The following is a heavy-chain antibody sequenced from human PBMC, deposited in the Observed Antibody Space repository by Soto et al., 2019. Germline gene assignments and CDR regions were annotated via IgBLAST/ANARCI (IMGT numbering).Heavy chain of an antibody. Sequence: SETLSLTCTVSGGSISSGGYYWSWIRQHPGKGLEWIGYIYYSGSTYYNPSLKSRVTISVDTSKNQFSLKLSSVTAADTDVYYCGRGEYYDSSGYYDYYYYYGMDVWGQGTTVTVSS. CDR2: IYYSGST. CDR1: GGSISSGGYY. CDR3: GRGEYYDSSGYYDYYYYYGMDV. J-gene: IGHJ6*02. D-gene: IGHD3-22*01. V-gene: IGHV4-31*03.